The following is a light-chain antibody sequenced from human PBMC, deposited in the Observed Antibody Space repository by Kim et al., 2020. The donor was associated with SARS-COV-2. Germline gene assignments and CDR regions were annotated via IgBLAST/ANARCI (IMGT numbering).Light chain of an antibody. Sequence: LSPGERATISCRASQSVRSSYLAWYQQKPGQAPRLLIYGASSRATGIPDRFSGSGSGTDFTLTISRLEPEDFAVYYCQQYGRTPYTFGQGTKLEI. CDR2: GAS. CDR1: QSVRSSY. V-gene: IGKV3-20*01. J-gene: IGKJ2*01. CDR3: QQYGRTPYT.